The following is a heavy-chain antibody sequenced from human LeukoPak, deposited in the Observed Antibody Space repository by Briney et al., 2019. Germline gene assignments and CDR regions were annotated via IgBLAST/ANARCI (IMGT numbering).Heavy chain of an antibody. V-gene: IGHV1-2*02. CDR3: ARVPYCSGGSCYWGGPHFDY. Sequence: GASVKVSCTASGYTFTVYYMHWVRQAPGQGLEWMGWINPNSGGTNYAQKFQGRVTMTRDTSISTAYMELSRLRSDDTAVYYCARVPYCSGGSCYWGGPHFDYWGQGTLVTVSS. D-gene: IGHD2-15*01. J-gene: IGHJ4*02. CDR2: INPNSGGT. CDR1: GYTFTVYY.